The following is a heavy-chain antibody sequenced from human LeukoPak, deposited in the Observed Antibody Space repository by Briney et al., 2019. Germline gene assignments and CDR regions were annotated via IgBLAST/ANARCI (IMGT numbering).Heavy chain of an antibody. D-gene: IGHD1-20*01. J-gene: IGHJ4*02. CDR1: GGSISSNW. CDR3: ARHIAITGLRGFDY. Sequence: SSETLSLTCAVSGGSISSNWWSWFRQPPGKGLEWIGEIYHSGTTNSNPSLKSRVTISVDKTKNQFSLSLSSVTAADTAVYYCARHIAITGLRGFDYWGQGTLVTVSS. V-gene: IGHV4-4*02. CDR2: IYHSGTT.